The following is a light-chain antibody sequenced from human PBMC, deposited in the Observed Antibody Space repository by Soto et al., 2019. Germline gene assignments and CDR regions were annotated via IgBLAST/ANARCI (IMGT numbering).Light chain of an antibody. V-gene: IGKV1-5*01. CDR3: QHRGNWPSVT. J-gene: IGKJ4*01. Sequence: DIQMTQSPSTLSASVGDRVTITCRASQSISTWLAWYHQKPGKAPKLLIYDASSLESGVPSRFSGSGSGTEFTLIISSLQPDDFAVYYCQHRGNWPSVTFGGGTKLQIK. CDR1: QSISTW. CDR2: DAS.